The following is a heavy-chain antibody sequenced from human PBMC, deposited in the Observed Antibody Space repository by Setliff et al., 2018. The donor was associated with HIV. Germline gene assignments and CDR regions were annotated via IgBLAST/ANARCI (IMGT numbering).Heavy chain of an antibody. CDR2: MSYDGSQR. J-gene: IGHJ4*02. V-gene: IGHV3-30*01. CDR1: GFIFKGYG. CDR3: ARAATNAFWSGYLGY. Sequence: PGGSLRLSCAASGFIFKGYGMHWVRQAPGTGLEWVAVMSYDGSQRYYADSVRGRFTIYRDNFKNILWLQINTLRPEDTAMYYCARAATNAFWSGYLGYWGQGTLVTVSS. D-gene: IGHD3-3*01.